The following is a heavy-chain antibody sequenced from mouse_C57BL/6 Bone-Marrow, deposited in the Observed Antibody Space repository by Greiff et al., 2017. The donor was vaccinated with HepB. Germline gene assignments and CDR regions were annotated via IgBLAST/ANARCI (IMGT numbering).Heavy chain of an antibody. Sequence: VKPGASVKLSCKASGYTFTSYWMQWVKQRPGQGLEWIGEIDPSDSYTNYNQKFKGKATLTVDTSSSTAYMQLSSLTSEDSAVYYCATPNYYGSSYEVYWGQGTTLTVSS. CDR2: IDPSDSYT. V-gene: IGHV1-50*01. D-gene: IGHD1-1*01. CDR1: GYTFTSYW. J-gene: IGHJ2*01. CDR3: ATPNYYGSSYEVY.